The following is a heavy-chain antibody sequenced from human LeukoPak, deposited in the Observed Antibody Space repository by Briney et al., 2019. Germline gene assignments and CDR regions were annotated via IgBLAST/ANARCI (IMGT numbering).Heavy chain of an antibody. CDR3: ARHSALLRSSLIAAAGGVDY. D-gene: IGHD6-13*01. V-gene: IGHV4-39*01. CDR2: IYYSGST. J-gene: IGHJ4*02. CDR1: GGSISSSSYY. Sequence: SETLSLTCTVSGGSISSSSYYWGWIRQPPGKGLEWIGSIYYSGSTYYNPSLKSRVTISVDTSKNQFSLKLSSVTAADTAVYYCARHSALLRSSLIAAAGGVDYWGQGTLVTVSS.